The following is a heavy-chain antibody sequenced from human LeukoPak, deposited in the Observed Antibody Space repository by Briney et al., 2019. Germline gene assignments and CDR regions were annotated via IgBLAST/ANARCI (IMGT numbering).Heavy chain of an antibody. D-gene: IGHD5-18*01. Sequence: GGSLTLSCAASGFTFSSYGMHWVRQAPGKGLEWVAFIRYDGSNKYYADSVKGRFTIYRDNSKNTLYLQMNSLRAEDTAVYYCAKSQLWAFDIWGQGTMVTVSS. CDR1: GFTFSSYG. CDR2: IRYDGSNK. V-gene: IGHV3-30*02. CDR3: AKSQLWAFDI. J-gene: IGHJ3*02.